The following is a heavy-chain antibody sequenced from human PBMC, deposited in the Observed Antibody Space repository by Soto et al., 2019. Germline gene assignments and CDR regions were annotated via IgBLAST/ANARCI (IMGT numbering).Heavy chain of an antibody. CDR2: INHSGST. J-gene: IGHJ4*02. Sequence: PSETLSLTCAVYGGSFSGYYWSWIRQPPGKGLEWIGEINHSGSTNYNPSLKSRVTISVDTSKNQFSLKLSSVTAADTAVYYCARDPYYDYVWGSYRSLYYFDYWGQGTLVTVSS. D-gene: IGHD3-16*02. CDR3: ARDPYYDYVWGSYRSLYYFDY. V-gene: IGHV4-34*01. CDR1: GGSFSGYY.